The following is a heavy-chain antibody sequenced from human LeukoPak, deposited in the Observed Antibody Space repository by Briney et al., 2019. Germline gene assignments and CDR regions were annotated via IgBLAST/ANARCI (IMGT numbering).Heavy chain of an antibody. CDR2: IRSKAYGGTT. J-gene: IGHJ4*02. CDR1: GFTFGVYG. V-gene: IGHV3-49*04. CDR3: GRSTGYYSDYFDY. Sequence: GGSLRLSCTASGFTFGVYGMSWVRQAPGKGLEWVGFIRSKAYGGTTEYAASVKGRFTISKDDSKSIACLQMNSLKTEDTAVYYCGRSTGYYSDYFDYWGQGTLVTVSS. D-gene: IGHD3-22*01.